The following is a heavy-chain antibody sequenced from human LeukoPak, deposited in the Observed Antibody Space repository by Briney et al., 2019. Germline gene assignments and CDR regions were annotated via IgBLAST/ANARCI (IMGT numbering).Heavy chain of an antibody. CDR2: IDWDDDK. J-gene: IGHJ4*02. CDR3: ARWGHHSGYDYAFFDY. CDR1: GFSLSTSGMC. V-gene: IGHV2-70*11. D-gene: IGHD5-12*01. Sequence: SGPTLVNPTQTLTLTCTFSGFSLSTSGMCVSWIRQPPGKALEWLARIDWDDDKYYSTSPKTRLTISKDTSKNQVVLTMTNMDPVDTATYYCARWGHHSGYDYAFFDYWGQGTLVTVSS.